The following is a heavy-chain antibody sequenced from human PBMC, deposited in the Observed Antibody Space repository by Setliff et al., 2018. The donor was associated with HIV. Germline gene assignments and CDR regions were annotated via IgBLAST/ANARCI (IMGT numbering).Heavy chain of an antibody. CDR2: IYIYNSGST. J-gene: IGHJ4*02. CDR3: ARGRVFCDGDSCYHFDY. Sequence: SETLSLTCSVSGGSFSGYYWSWIRQPPGKGLEWIGYIYIYNSGSTNYNPSLTSRVTISVDTSRNQFSLKLTSVTAADTAVYYCARGRVFCDGDSCYHFDYWGRGILVTVSS. CDR1: GGSFSGYY. D-gene: IGHD2-21*02. V-gene: IGHV4-59*01.